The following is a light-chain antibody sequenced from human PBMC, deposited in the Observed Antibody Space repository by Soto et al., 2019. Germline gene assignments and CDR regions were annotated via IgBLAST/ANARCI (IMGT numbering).Light chain of an antibody. CDR3: QSHDSSLSGHVV. V-gene: IGLV1-40*01. Sequence: QSVLTQPPSVSGAPGQRVTISCTGSSSNIGAGYDVHWYQHIPGAAPKILIYGNKIRPSGVPDRFSGSKSGTSASLAITGLQAEDEADYYCQSHDSSLSGHVVFGGGTKLTVL. CDR2: GNK. J-gene: IGLJ2*01. CDR1: SSNIGAGYD.